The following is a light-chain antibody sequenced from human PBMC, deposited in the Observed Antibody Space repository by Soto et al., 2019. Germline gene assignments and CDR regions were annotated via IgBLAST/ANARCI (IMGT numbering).Light chain of an antibody. J-gene: IGKJ1*01. CDR3: QQYNSYSGT. CDR1: QSISTW. V-gene: IGKV1-5*01. CDR2: DAS. Sequence: DIQMTQSPSTLSASVGDRVTITCRASQSISTWLAWYQRKPGKAPKVLIYDASSLESGVPSRFSGSGSGTQFTLTISSLQPDDFATYYCQQYNSYSGTFGQGTKVDIK.